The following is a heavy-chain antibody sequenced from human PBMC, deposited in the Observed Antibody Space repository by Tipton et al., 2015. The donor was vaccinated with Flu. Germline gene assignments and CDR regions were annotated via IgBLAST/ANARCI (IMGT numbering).Heavy chain of an antibody. J-gene: IGHJ4*02. V-gene: IGHV1-2*02. CDR1: GYTFAAYY. CDR2: INPTSGDT. Sequence: QLVQSGAEVEKPAASVKVSCKASGYTFAAYYIHWVRQAPGQGPEWMGWINPTSGDTKSAQKFRGRVSLTWDTSITTAYMELSSLRSDDTGIYSCARGYYGSGSRTSSDYWGQGTLVTVSS. D-gene: IGHD3-10*01. CDR3: ARGYYGSGSRTSSDY.